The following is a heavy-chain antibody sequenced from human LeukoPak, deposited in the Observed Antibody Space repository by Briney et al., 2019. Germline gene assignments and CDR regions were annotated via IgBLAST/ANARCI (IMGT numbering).Heavy chain of an antibody. V-gene: IGHV4-59*01. D-gene: IGHD3-22*01. J-gene: IGHJ4*02. CDR1: GGSISSYY. CDR2: IYYSGST. Sequence: KASETLSLTCTVSGGSISSYYWSWIRQPPGKGLEWIGYIYYSGSTNYNPSLKSRVTISVDTSKNQFSLKLSSATAADTAVYYCVVSSGYYYLDYWGQGAQVTVSS. CDR3: VVSSGYYYLDY.